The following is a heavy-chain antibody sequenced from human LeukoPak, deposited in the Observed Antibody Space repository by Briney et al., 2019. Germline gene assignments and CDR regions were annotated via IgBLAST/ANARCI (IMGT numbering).Heavy chain of an antibody. D-gene: IGHD3-22*01. CDR2: IRSKAYGGTT. CDR3: TRDSPERYDSSGYYLYYFDY. V-gene: IGHV3-49*02. J-gene: IGHJ4*02. Sequence: GASLRLSCAASGFAFDLYAMSWVRQAPGKGLEWVGFIRSKAYGGTTEYAASVKGRFTISRDDSKSIAYLQMNILKTEDTAVYYCTRDSPERYDSSGYYLYYFDYWGQGTLVTVSS. CDR1: GFAFDLYA.